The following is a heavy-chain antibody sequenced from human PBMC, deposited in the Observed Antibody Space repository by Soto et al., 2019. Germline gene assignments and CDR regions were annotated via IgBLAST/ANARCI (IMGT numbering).Heavy chain of an antibody. J-gene: IGHJ6*02. CDR2: IIPIFGTA. CDR3: ARGRSGYSYGYYYYGMDV. D-gene: IGHD5-18*01. V-gene: IGHV1-69*13. CDR1: GGTFSSYA. Sequence: SVKVSCKASGGTFSSYAISLVRQAPGQGLEWMGGIIPIFGTANYAQKFQGRVTITADESTSTAYMELSSLRSEDTAVYYCARGRSGYSYGYYYYGMDVWGQGTTVTVSS.